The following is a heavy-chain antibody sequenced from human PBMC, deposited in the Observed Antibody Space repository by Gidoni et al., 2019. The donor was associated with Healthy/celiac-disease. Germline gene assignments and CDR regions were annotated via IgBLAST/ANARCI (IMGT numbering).Heavy chain of an antibody. CDR2: IYYSGST. D-gene: IGHD7-27*01. CDR1: GGSISSGDYY. Sequence: GPGLVKPSQTLYLTCTVSGGSISSGDYYWSWIRQPPGKGLEWIGYIYYSGSTYYNPSLKSRVTISVDTSKNQFSLKLSSVTAADPAVYYCARDQTGDPFYTHWGQGTLVTVSS. V-gene: IGHV4-30-4*01. J-gene: IGHJ4*02. CDR3: ARDQTGDPFYTH.